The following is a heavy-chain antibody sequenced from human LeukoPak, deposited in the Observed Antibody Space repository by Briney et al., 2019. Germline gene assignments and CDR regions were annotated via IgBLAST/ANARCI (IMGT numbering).Heavy chain of an antibody. CDR2: TNPNSGGT. CDR3: ARVGGATTFYFDY. D-gene: IGHD1-26*01. V-gene: IGHV1-2*02. J-gene: IGHJ4*02. Sequence: ASVKVSCKASGYTFTGYYMHWVRQAPGQGLEWMGWTNPNSGGTNYAQKFQGRVTMTRDTSISTAYMELSRLRSDDTAVYYCARVGGATTFYFDYWGQGTLVTVSS. CDR1: GYTFTGYY.